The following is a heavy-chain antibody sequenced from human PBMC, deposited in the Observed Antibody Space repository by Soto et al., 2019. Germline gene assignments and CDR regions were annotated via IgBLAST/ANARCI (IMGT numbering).Heavy chain of an antibody. J-gene: IGHJ5*02. D-gene: IGHD3-10*01. Sequence: ASVKVSCTASGYTFTSYSMHWVRQAHGQGLEWMGIINSSGGSTSYAQKFQGRVTMTRATSTSTVYLELSSLKSEDTAVYYCARDRITMVRGAKTVYWFVPSGQPTLFPIS. V-gene: IGHV1-46*03. CDR2: INSSGGST. CDR3: ARDRITMVRGAKTVYWFVP. CDR1: GYTFTSYS.